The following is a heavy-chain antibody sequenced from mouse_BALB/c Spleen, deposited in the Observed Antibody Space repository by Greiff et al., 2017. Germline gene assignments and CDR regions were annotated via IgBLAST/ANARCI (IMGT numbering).Heavy chain of an antibody. V-gene: IGHV5-17*02. CDR3: ARSGDGNSWFAY. Sequence: EVKLVESGGGLVQPGGSRKLSCAASGFTFSSFGMHWVRQAPEKGLEWVAYISSGSSTIYYADTVKGRFTISRDNPKNTLFLQMTSLRSEDTAMYYCARSGDGNSWFAYWGQGTLVTVSA. D-gene: IGHD2-1*01. CDR2: ISSGSSTI. CDR1: GFTFSSFG. J-gene: IGHJ3*01.